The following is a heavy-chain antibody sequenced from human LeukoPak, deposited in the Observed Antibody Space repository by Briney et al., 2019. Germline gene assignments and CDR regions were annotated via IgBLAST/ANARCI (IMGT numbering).Heavy chain of an antibody. CDR1: GYTFATSS. D-gene: IGHD6-13*01. CDR2: ISPNNGNT. Sequence: ASVKVSCKASGYTFATSSISWVRQAPGQRPEWMGWISPNNGNTQYAQNVQGRVTMTTDTSTSTAYMELKTLRSGDTAVYYCARVRGSNNWWGAFDIWGQGTMVTVSS. J-gene: IGHJ3*02. CDR3: ARVRGSNNWWGAFDI. V-gene: IGHV1-18*04.